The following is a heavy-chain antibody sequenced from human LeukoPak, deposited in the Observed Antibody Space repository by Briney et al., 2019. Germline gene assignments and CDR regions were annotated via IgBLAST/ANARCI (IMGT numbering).Heavy chain of an antibody. CDR1: GGSFSGYY. V-gene: IGHV4-34*01. D-gene: IGHD3-10*01. CDR2: INHSGST. J-gene: IGHJ4*02. CDR3: ARVEWIQYGSGSYYSPSFDS. Sequence: SETLSLTCTVYGGSFSGYYWSWIRQPPGKGLEWIGEINHSGSTNYNTSLKSRVTISVDTSKNHFSLKLHSVTAADTAVYYCARVEWIQYGSGSYYSPSFDSWGQGTLVTVSS.